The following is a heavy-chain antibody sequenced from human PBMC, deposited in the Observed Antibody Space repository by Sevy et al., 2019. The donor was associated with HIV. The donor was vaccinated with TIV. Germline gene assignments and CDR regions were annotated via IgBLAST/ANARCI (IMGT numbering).Heavy chain of an antibody. J-gene: IGHJ1*01. CDR2: ISSSGSTI. CDR3: AREPRNYDILTGYSEGFQH. Sequence: GGSLRLSCAASGFTFSSYEMNWVRQAPGKGLEWVSYISSSGSTIYYAYSVKGRFTISRDNAKNSLYLQMNSLRAEDTAVYYCAREPRNYDILTGYSEGFQHWGQGTLVTVSS. CDR1: GFTFSSYE. D-gene: IGHD3-9*01. V-gene: IGHV3-48*03.